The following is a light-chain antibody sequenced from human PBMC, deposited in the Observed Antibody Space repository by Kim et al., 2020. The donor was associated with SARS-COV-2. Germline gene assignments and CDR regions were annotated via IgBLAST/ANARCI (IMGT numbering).Light chain of an antibody. J-gene: IGKJ4*02. CDR3: QYYDSLPVT. CDR2: DAS. Sequence: SAGDRVTITCQASQDIRNYLHWFQQKPGKAPKLLIYDASNLETGVPSRFSGSGSGTDFTFTITSLQPEDVATYYCQYYDSLPVTFGGGTKVDIK. CDR1: QDIRNY. V-gene: IGKV1-33*01.